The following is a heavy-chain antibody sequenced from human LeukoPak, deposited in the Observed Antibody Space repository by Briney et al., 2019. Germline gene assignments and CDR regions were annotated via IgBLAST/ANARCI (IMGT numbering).Heavy chain of an antibody. V-gene: IGHV4-34*01. D-gene: IGHD2-2*02. CDR3: ARSGHCSSTSCYTGRAGFGHWFDP. J-gene: IGHJ5*02. CDR1: GGSLSGYY. Sequence: SETLSLTCAVYGGSLSGYYWSWIRQPPGKGLEWIGEINHSGSTNYNPSLKSRVTISVDTSKNQFSLKLSSVTAADTAVYYCARSGHCSSTSCYTGRAGFGHWFDPWGQGTLVTVSS. CDR2: INHSGST.